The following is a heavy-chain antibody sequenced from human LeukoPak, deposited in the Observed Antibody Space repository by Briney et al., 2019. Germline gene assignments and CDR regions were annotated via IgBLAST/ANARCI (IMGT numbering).Heavy chain of an antibody. CDR3: ARGWSSGPADDAFDI. CDR1: GGSFSGYY. J-gene: IGHJ3*02. V-gene: IGHV4-34*01. Sequence: SETLSLTXAVYGGSFSGYYWSWIRQPPGKGLEWIGEINHSGSTNYNPSLKSRVTISVDTSKNQFSLKLSSVTAADTAVYYCARGWSSGPADDAFDIWGQGTMVTVSS. CDR2: INHSGST. D-gene: IGHD3-22*01.